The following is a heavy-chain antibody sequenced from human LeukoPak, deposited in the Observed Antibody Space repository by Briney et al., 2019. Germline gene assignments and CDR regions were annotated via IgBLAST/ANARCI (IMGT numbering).Heavy chain of an antibody. CDR2: KYYCGSH. D-gene: IGHD3-3*01. CDR3: ARVRMYDDFWSGYWNWFDP. J-gene: IGHJ5*02. Sequence: SETLSLTCTVPGGSLSSSSYYWGWIRQPPGEGLELIGYKYYCGSHYNNPSLKSRATISVDTSKIQFSLKLSSVTDADTGVYYCARVRMYDDFWSGYWNWFDPWGQGTLVTVSS. V-gene: IGHV4-39*07. CDR1: GGSLSSSSYY.